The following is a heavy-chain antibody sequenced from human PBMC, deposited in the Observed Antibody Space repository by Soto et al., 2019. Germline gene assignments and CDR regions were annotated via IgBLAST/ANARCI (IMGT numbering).Heavy chain of an antibody. CDR3: AKRHIILKVYAIRDYKCGMDV. V-gene: IGHV3-30*18. J-gene: IGHJ6*02. Sequence: QVQLVESGGGVVQPGRSLRLSCAASGFTFSSYGMHWVRQAPGKGLEWVAVISYDGSNKYYADSVKGRFTISRNNSQNTLNVQRNSLRAEDRAVYYCAKRHIILKVYAIRDYKCGMDVWGQGNKVTVSS. CDR1: GFTFSSYG. D-gene: IGHD2-8*01. CDR2: ISYDGSNK.